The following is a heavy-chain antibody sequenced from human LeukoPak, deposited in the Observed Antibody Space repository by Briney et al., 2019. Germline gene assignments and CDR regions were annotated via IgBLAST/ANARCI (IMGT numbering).Heavy chain of an antibody. CDR2: INRDGSTT. Sequence: GGSLRLSCAASGFTFSNYWVHWVRQAPGKGLVWVSRINRDGSTTKYADSVKGRFTISRDNSKNTLYLQMNSLRAEDTAVYYCAKGIYSSGWSYFDYWGHGTLVTVSS. D-gene: IGHD6-19*01. V-gene: IGHV3-74*03. J-gene: IGHJ4*01. CDR3: AKGIYSSGWSYFDY. CDR1: GFTFSNYW.